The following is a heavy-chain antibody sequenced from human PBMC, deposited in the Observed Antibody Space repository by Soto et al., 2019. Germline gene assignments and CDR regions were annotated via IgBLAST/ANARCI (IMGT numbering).Heavy chain of an antibody. J-gene: IGHJ4*02. Sequence: GGSLSLSCAASGCTFIIYAMHWVRQAPGKGLEWVAVISYDGSNEYYADSVKGRFTISRDNSKNTLYLQVNSLRAEDTAIYYCTRETMTIRLYFDYWGQGALVTVSS. CDR3: TRETMTIRLYFDY. CDR1: GCTFIIYA. CDR2: ISYDGSNE. D-gene: IGHD6-19*01. V-gene: IGHV3-30-3*01.